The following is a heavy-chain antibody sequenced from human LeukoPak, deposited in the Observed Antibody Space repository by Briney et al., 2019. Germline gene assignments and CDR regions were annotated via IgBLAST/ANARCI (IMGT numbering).Heavy chain of an antibody. CDR3: ARAVSASTVYYFDY. V-gene: IGHV4-59*01. CDR1: GDSISSFH. D-gene: IGHD4-17*01. Sequence: SETLSLTCTVSGDSISSFHWSWIRQPPGKGLEYVGYIFYSGSTNYNPSLKSRVTISVDTSKIQFSLKLSSVTAADTAVYYCARAVSASTVYYFDYWGQGTLVTVSS. J-gene: IGHJ4*02. CDR2: IFYSGST.